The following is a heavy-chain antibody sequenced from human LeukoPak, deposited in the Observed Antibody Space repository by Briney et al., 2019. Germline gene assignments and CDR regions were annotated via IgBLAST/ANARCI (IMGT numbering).Heavy chain of an antibody. CDR1: VYTFTMHW. CDR2: INPDGGYT. Sequence: GASVKVSFKTSVYTFTMHWIHWVRQGPGQGLGWGGIINPDGGYTMYAQHFTGRLSLTRDTSSTTVYMDLRSLTSQDTAVYYCARDHSNDDKPWWFDPWGQGTLVRVSS. V-gene: IGHV1-46*01. D-gene: IGHD3-9*01. J-gene: IGHJ5*02. CDR3: ARDHSNDDKPWWFDP.